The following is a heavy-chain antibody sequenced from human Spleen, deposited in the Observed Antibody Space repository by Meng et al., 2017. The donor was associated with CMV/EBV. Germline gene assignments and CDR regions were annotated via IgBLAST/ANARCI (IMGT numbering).Heavy chain of an antibody. CDR1: GGTFSSYT. Sequence: SVKVSCKASGGTFSSYTISWVRQAPGQGLEWMGGIIPIFGASNYAQSFQGRLTITTDKSTNTAYMELTSLKSEDTAVYYCASPNYYDSSGYYLPGGMDVWGQGTTVTVSS. J-gene: IGHJ6*02. CDR3: ASPNYYDSSGYYLPGGMDV. V-gene: IGHV1-69*05. CDR2: IIPIFGAS. D-gene: IGHD3-22*01.